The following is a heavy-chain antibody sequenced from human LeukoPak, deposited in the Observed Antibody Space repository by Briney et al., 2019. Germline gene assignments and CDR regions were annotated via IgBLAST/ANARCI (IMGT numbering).Heavy chain of an antibody. CDR3: ARDTPGSGVDY. CDR1: GYTFTSYY. D-gene: IGHD3-10*01. V-gene: IGHV1-46*01. Sequence: ASVKVSCKASGYTFTSYYMHWVRQAPGQGLEWMGIINPSGGSTSYAQKFQGRVTITADKSTSTAYMELSSLRSEDTAVYYCARDTPGSGVDYWGQGTLVTVSS. CDR2: INPSGGST. J-gene: IGHJ4*02.